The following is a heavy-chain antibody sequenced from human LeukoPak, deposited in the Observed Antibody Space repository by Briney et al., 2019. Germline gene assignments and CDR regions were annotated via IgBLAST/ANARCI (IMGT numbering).Heavy chain of an antibody. CDR2: INPNSGGT. V-gene: IGHV1-2*04. J-gene: IGHJ2*01. D-gene: IGHD3-10*01. CDR3: ARDGAVPGVWYFDL. Sequence: ASVKVSCKASGYTFTGYHTHWVRQAPGQGLEWMGWINPNSGGTNYAQKFQGWVTMTRDTSISTAYMELSRLRSDDTAVYYCARDGAVPGVWYFDLWGRGTLVTVSS. CDR1: GYTFTGYH.